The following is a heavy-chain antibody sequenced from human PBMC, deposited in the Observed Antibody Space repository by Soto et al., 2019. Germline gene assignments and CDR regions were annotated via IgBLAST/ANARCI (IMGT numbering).Heavy chain of an antibody. D-gene: IGHD3-3*01. J-gene: IGHJ5*02. CDR3: AISYDSPGGP. V-gene: IGHV4-61*01. CDR1: GGSVSSGSYY. Sequence: SETLSLTCTVSGGSVSSGSYYWSWIRQPPGKGLEWIGYIYYSGSTNYNPSLKSRFTISRDNAKNSLYLQMNSLRVEDTAVYYCAISYDSPGGPWGQGTLVTVSS. CDR2: IYYSGST.